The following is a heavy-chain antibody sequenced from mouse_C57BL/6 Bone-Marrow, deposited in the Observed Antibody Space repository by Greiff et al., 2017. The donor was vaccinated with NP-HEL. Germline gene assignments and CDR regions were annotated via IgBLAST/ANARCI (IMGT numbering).Heavy chain of an antibody. D-gene: IGHD1-1*01. Sequence: QVHVKQSGPELVKPGASVKISCKASGYTFTDYYINWVKQRPGQGLEWIGWIFPGSGSTYYNEKFKGKATLTVDKSSSTAYMLLSSLTSEDSAVLFCARDHYGSLYYCDYWGKGTTLTVSS. V-gene: IGHV1-75*01. J-gene: IGHJ2*01. CDR1: GYTFTDYY. CDR2: IFPGSGST. CDR3: ARDHYGSLYYCDY.